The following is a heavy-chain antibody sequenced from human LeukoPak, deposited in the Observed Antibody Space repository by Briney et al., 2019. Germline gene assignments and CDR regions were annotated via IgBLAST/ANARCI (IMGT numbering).Heavy chain of an antibody. Sequence: PGGSLRLSCAASGVTFSSYSMNWVRRAPGKGLEWVSSISSSSSYIYYADSVKGRFTISRDNAKNSLYLQMNSLRAEDTAVYYCARRGCSSTSCRPFDYWGQGTLVTVSS. CDR2: ISSSSSYI. V-gene: IGHV3-21*01. CDR3: ARRGCSSTSCRPFDY. J-gene: IGHJ4*02. D-gene: IGHD2-2*01. CDR1: GVTFSSYS.